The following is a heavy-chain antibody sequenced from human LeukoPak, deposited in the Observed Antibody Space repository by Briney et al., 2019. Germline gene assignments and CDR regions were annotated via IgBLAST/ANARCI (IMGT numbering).Heavy chain of an antibody. V-gene: IGHV4-59*08. D-gene: IGHD6-19*01. CDR1: GGSISSYY. J-gene: IGHJ3*02. Sequence: KPSETLSLTCTVSGGSISSYYWSWIRQPPGKGLEWIGYIYYSGSTNHNPSLKSRVTISVDTSKNQFSLKLSSVTAADTAVYYCARQQWLGANDAFDIWGQGTMVTVSS. CDR2: IYYSGST. CDR3: ARQQWLGANDAFDI.